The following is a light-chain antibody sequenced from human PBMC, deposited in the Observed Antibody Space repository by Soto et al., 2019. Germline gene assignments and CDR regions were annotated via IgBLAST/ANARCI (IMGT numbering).Light chain of an antibody. CDR2: ENE. CDR3: GTWDSSLSSVV. CDR1: TCNIGHKD. V-gene: IGLV1-51*01. J-gene: IGLJ2*01. Sequence: QSVLTQPPSVSAAPGQRVTILCSGGTCNIGHKDVSWYQQFPGAAPKLLIYENERRPAGIPDRFSASKSGSSATLVITGLQTGDEAEYYCGTWDSSLSSVVFGGGTKLTVL.